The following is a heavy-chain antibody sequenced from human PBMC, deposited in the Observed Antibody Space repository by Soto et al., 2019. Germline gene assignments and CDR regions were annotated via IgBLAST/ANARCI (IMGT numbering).Heavy chain of an antibody. CDR1: GFTFSSYA. Sequence: GGSLRLSCAASGFTFSSYAMSWVRQAPGKGLEWVSAISDGSSTSYADSVKGRLTISRDNAKNTLYLQMNSLRAEDTAVYYCARDPTYFYDSSGYYDYWGQGTLVTVSS. J-gene: IGHJ4*02. CDR2: ISDGSST. D-gene: IGHD3-22*01. CDR3: ARDPTYFYDSSGYYDY. V-gene: IGHV3-74*01.